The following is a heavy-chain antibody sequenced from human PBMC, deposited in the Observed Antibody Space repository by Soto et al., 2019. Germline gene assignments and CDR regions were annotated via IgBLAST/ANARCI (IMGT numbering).Heavy chain of an antibody. CDR3: ARKIVVPAAIEGFYYYYGMDV. V-gene: IGHV1-69*06. CDR2: IIPIFGTA. Sequence: QVQLVQSGAEVKKPGSSVKVSCKASGGTFSSYAISWVRQAPGQGLEWMGGIIPIFGTANYAQKFQGRVTITADKSTSPAYMELSSLSSEATAVYYCARKIVVPAAIEGFYYYYGMDVWGQGTTVTVSS. CDR1: GGTFSSYA. J-gene: IGHJ6*02. D-gene: IGHD2-2*02.